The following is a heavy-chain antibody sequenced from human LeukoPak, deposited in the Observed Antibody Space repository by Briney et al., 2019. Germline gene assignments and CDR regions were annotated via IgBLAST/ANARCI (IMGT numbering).Heavy chain of an antibody. CDR3: ARDLAARPYYYYYYMDV. D-gene: IGHD6-6*01. J-gene: IGHJ6*03. V-gene: IGHV4-34*01. CDR2: INHSGST. CDR1: GGSFSGYY. Sequence: SETLSLTCAVYGGSFSGYYWSWIRQPPGKGLEWIGEINHSGSTNYNPSLKSRVTISVDTSKNQSSLKLSSVTAADTAVYYCARDLAARPYYYYYYMDVWGKGTTVTVSS.